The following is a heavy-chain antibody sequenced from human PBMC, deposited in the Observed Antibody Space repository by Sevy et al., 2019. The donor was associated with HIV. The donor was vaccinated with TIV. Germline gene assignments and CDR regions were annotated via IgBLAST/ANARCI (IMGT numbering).Heavy chain of an antibody. CDR3: ARTLGFYDSSGHEGYYFDY. V-gene: IGHV3-48*01. CDR1: GFSFRSYN. CDR2: ITTSSSTI. Sequence: GGSLRLSCAASGFSFRSYNMNWVRQAPGKGLEWISYITTSSSTIYYADSVKGRFTISRDNAKNSLYLQMNSLRVEDTAVYYCARTLGFYDSSGHEGYYFDYWGQGTLVTVSS. D-gene: IGHD3-22*01. J-gene: IGHJ4*02.